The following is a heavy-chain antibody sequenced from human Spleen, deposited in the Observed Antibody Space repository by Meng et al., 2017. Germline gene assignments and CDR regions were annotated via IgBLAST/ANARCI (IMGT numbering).Heavy chain of an antibody. Sequence: QVQLQESGPGLVRPSAIPSLTCTVSGDSVTSGNYYWSWIRQPPGKGPEWIGYIYYTGSTNYNPSLKSRLTMSIDTSKNRFSLKLTSVTAADTAVYYCARDPHTTGTYDLWGQGTLVTVSS. CDR2: IYYTGST. J-gene: IGHJ5*02. V-gene: IGHV4-61*03. D-gene: IGHD1-1*01. CDR3: ARDPHTTGTYDL. CDR1: GDSVTSGNYY.